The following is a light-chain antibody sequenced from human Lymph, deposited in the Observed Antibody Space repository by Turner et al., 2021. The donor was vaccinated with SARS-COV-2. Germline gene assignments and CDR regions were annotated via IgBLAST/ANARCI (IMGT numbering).Light chain of an antibody. CDR3: QAWDSSTVV. CDR2: QDS. J-gene: IGLJ2*01. V-gene: IGLV3-1*01. Sequence: SYELTQPPSVSVSPGQTASITCSGDELGDKYACWYQQKPGQSPVLVIYQDSKRPSGIPERFSGSNSGNTATLTISGTQAIDEADYYGQAWDSSTVVFGGGTKLTVL. CDR1: ELGDKY.